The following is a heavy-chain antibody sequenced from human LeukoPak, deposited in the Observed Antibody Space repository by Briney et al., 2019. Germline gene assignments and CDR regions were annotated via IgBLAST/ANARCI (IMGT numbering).Heavy chain of an antibody. CDR2: ISSGSSFI. Sequence: TGGSLRLSFSASGFNFGSYAMNWVRQAPGKGLEWVSSISSGSSFIYYADSVKGRFTISRDNAKNSLYLQMNSLRAEDTAIYYCARDQGGERWFDPWGQGTLVTVSS. CDR3: ARDQGGERWFDP. CDR1: GFNFGSYA. D-gene: IGHD3-16*01. J-gene: IGHJ5*02. V-gene: IGHV3-21*01.